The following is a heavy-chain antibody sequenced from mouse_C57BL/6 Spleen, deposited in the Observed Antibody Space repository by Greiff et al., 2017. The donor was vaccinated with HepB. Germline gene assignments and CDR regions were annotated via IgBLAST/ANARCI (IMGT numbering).Heavy chain of an antibody. D-gene: IGHD4-1*02. CDR2: IYPSDSET. Sequence: QVQLQQPGAELVRPGSSVKLSCKASGYTFTSYWMDWVKQRPGQGLEWIGNIYPSDSETHYNQQFKDKATLTVDKSSSTAYMQLSSLTSEDSAVYYCARYNWDDYYARDYWGQGTSVTVSS. CDR3: ARYNWDDYYARDY. CDR1: GYTFTSYW. V-gene: IGHV1-61*01. J-gene: IGHJ4*01.